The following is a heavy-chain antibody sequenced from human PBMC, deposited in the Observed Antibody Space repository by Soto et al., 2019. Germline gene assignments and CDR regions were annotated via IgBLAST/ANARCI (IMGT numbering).Heavy chain of an antibody. V-gene: IGHV4-59*01. CDR2: IYYSGST. D-gene: IGHD1-26*01. J-gene: IGHJ4*02. CDR1: GGSISTYY. CDR3: ARPLLWELQY. Sequence: SETLSLTCTVSGGSISTYYWSWIRQPPGKGLEWIGNIYYSGSTNYNPSLKSRVTISVDTSKNQFSLKLSSVTAADTAVYYCARPLLWELQYWGQGTLVTVTS.